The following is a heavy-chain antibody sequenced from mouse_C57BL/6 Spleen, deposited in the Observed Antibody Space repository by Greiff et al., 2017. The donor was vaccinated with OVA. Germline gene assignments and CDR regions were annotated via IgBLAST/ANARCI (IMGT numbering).Heavy chain of an antibody. CDR2: ISYDGSN. CDR3: ARDARLPFAY. CDR1: GYSITSGYY. J-gene: IGHJ3*01. D-gene: IGHD2-2*01. V-gene: IGHV3-6*01. Sequence: EVKLQESGPGLVKPSQSLSLTCSVTGYSITSGYYWNWIRQFPGNKLEWMGYISYDGSNNYNPSLKNRISITRDTSKNQFFLKLNSVTTEDTATYYCARDARLPFAYWGQGTLVTVSA.